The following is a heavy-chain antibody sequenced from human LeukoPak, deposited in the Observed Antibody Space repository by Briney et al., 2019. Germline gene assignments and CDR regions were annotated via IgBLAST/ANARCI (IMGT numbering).Heavy chain of an antibody. J-gene: IGHJ4*02. V-gene: IGHV3-48*01. D-gene: IGHD1-26*01. CDR2: ISSSSTTI. CDR1: GFIFSSYS. Sequence: PGGSLRLSCAASGFIFSSYSMKWVRQAPGKGLEWVSYISSSSTTIYYADSVKGRFTISRDNAKNSLYLQMNSLRAEDTAVYYCARGSESFDYWGQETLVTVSS. CDR3: ARGSESFDY.